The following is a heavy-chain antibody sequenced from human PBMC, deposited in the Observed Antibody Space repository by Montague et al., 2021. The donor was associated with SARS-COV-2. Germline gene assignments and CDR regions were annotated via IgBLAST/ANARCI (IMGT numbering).Heavy chain of an antibody. Sequence: SETLSLTCGVSGASIMGYHWSWVRKPPGRGLEWIGDVRDTETTNYNPSLHNRITISIDTSEGQFSLRLTSVTAADTAVYYCASFFRVGTRSAFDRWGQGIPVTVSS. CDR1: GASIMGYH. V-gene: IGHV4-59*08. J-gene: IGHJ4*02. D-gene: IGHD3-10*01. CDR2: VRDTETT. CDR3: ASFFRVGTRSAFDR.